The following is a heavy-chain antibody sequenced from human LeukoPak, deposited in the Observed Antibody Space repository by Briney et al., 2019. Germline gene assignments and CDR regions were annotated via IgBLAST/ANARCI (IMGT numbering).Heavy chain of an antibody. CDR1: GGSISSSSYY. V-gene: IGHV4-39*01. CDR2: IYYSGST. Sequence: SETLSLTCTVSGGSISSSSYYWGWIRQPPGKGLEWIGSIYYSGSTYYNPSLKSRVTISVDTSKNQFSLKLSSVTAADTAVHYCARHAPVDTAMALPFDYWGQGTLVTVSS. J-gene: IGHJ4*02. CDR3: ARHAPVDTAMALPFDY. D-gene: IGHD5-18*01.